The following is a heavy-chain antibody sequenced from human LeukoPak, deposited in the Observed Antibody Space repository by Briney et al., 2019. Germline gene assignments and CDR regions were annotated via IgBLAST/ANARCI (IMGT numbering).Heavy chain of an antibody. V-gene: IGHV1-69*13. J-gene: IGHJ3*02. D-gene: IGHD1-1*01. CDR3: ARSRTTGTTWWAFDI. CDR2: IIPIFGTA. CDR1: GGTFSSYA. Sequence: SVKVSCKASGGTFSSYAISWVRQAPGQGLEWMGGIIPIFGTANYAQKFQGRVTITADESTSTAYMELSSLRSEDTAVYYCARSRTTGTTWWAFDIWGQGTTVTVSS.